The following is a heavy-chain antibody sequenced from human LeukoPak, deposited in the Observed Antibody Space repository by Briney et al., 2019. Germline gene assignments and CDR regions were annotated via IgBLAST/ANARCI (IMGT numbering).Heavy chain of an antibody. Sequence: GGSLRLSCAASGFTFSNYIMHWVRQAPGKGLDWVAVILENGSYQYYADSVKGRFTISRDNSKNTLFLQMNSLRDEDTAIYYCARVQGGGFRTADYWGQGTLVAVSS. CDR1: GFTFSNYI. D-gene: IGHD1-14*01. J-gene: IGHJ4*02. CDR3: ARVQGGGFRTADY. CDR2: ILENGSYQ. V-gene: IGHV3-30*04.